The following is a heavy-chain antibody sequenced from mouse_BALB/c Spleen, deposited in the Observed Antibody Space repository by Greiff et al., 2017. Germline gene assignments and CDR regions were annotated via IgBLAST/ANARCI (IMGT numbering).Heavy chain of an antibody. CDR1: GYSITSDYA. CDR3: AREDGYYVWFAY. V-gene: IGHV3-2*02. CDR2: ISYSGST. J-gene: IGHJ3*01. Sequence: EVQGVESGPGLVKPSQSLSLTCTVTGYSITSDYAWNWIRQFPGNKLEWMGYISYSGSTSYNPSLKSRISITRDTSKNQFFLQLNSVTTEDTATYYCAREDGYYVWFAYWGQGTLVTVSA. D-gene: IGHD2-3*01.